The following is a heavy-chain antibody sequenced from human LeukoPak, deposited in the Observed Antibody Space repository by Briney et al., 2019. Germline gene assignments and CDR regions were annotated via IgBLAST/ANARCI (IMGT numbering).Heavy chain of an antibody. V-gene: IGHV3-23*01. Sequence: QPGRSLRLSCAASGFTFSTFHMHWVRQAPGKGLEWVSAISGRTGGTYYADSVKGRFTISRDNSKSTLYLQMDSLRAEDTAVYYCAKCGNSGCHLIDYWGQGTLVTVSS. CDR2: ISGRTGGT. J-gene: IGHJ4*02. CDR1: GFTFSTFH. CDR3: AKCGNSGCHLIDY. D-gene: IGHD5-12*01.